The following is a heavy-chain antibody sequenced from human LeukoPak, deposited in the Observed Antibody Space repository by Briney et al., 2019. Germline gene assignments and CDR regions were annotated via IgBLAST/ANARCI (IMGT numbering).Heavy chain of an antibody. CDR3: ARAVGDCSGGSCYSELGY. J-gene: IGHJ4*02. V-gene: IGHV3-30*01. CDR1: GLTVSIYT. Sequence: GGSLRHSCAASGLTVSIYTMHWVRQASGKGLEWVALISYDGTNKYYADSVKGRFTISRDNSKSTLYLQMNSLRAEDTAVYYCARAVGDCSGGSCYSELGYWGQGALVTVSS. D-gene: IGHD2-15*01. CDR2: ISYDGTNK.